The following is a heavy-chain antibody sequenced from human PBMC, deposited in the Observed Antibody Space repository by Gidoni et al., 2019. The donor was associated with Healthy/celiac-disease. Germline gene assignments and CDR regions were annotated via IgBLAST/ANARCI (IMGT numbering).Heavy chain of an antibody. J-gene: IGHJ4*02. CDR1: GYSFTSYW. CDR3: ARQGFTYYYDSSGYYFDY. D-gene: IGHD3-22*01. V-gene: IGHV5-51*01. CDR2: IYPGDSDT. Sequence: EVQLVQSGAEVKKPGESLKISCKGSGYSFTSYWIGWVRQMPGKGLEWMGIIYPGDSDTRYSPSFQGQVTISADKSISTAYLQWSSLKASDTAMYYCARQGFTYYYDSSGYYFDYWGQGTLVTVSS.